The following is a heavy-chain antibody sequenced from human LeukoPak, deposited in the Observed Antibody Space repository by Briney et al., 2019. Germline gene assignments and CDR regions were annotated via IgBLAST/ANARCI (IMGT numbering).Heavy chain of an antibody. Sequence: ASVKVSCKASGYTFTSYYMHWVRQAPGQGLEWMGIINPSGGSTSYAQKFQGRVTMTRDMSTSTVYMELSSLRSEDTAVYYCARNYYDSSGYVLGEDYWGQGTLVTVSS. J-gene: IGHJ4*02. V-gene: IGHV1-46*01. D-gene: IGHD3-22*01. CDR1: GYTFTSYY. CDR2: INPSGGST. CDR3: ARNYYDSSGYVLGEDY.